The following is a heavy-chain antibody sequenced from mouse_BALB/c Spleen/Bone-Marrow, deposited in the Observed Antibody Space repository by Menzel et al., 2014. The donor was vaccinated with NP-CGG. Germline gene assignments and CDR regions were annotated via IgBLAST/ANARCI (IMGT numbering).Heavy chain of an antibody. CDR1: GYTFTDKW. D-gene: IGHD1-1*01. Sequence: VQLQQPGAEFVMPGASVKMSCKASGYTFTDKWMHWVKQRPGQGLEWIGYFDPYNDGTKYNEKFKVKATLTSDKSSGTAYMELSSLTSEDSAVYYCARGTTVVGDYWGQGTTLTVSS. CDR2: FDPYNDGT. V-gene: IGHV1-14*01. CDR3: ARGTTVVGDY. J-gene: IGHJ2*01.